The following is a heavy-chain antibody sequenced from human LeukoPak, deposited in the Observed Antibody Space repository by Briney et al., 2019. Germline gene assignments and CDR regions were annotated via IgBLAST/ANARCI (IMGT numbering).Heavy chain of an antibody. CDR1: GFTFSSYG. CDR2: IWYDGSNK. D-gene: IGHD3-22*01. V-gene: IGHV3-33*01. CDR3: ARTLSGYNDAFDI. J-gene: IGHJ3*02. Sequence: GRSLRLSCAAPGFTFSSYGMHWVRQAPGKGLEWVAVIWYDGSNKYYADSVRGRFTISRDNSKNTLSLQMNSLRAEDTAVYYCARTLSGYNDAFDIWGQGTMVTVSS.